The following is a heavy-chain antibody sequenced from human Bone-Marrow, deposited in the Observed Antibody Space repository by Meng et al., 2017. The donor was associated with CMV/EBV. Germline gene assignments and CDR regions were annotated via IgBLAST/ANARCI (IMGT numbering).Heavy chain of an antibody. CDR1: GFTFSSYG. CDR3: VLSSSGYYTPFDY. J-gene: IGHJ4*02. V-gene: IGHV3-30*02. CDR2: IRYDGSNK. Sequence: GESLKISCAASGFTFSSYGMHWVRQAPGKRLEWVAFIRYDGSNKYYADSVKGRFTISRDNSKNTLYLQMNSLRAEDTAVYYSVLSSSGYYTPFDYWGQGTLVTVSS. D-gene: IGHD3-22*01.